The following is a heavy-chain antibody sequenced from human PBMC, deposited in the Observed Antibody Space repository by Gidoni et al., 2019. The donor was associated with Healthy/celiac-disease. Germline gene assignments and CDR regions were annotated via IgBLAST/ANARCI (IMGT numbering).Heavy chain of an antibody. D-gene: IGHD5-18*01. CDR3: AREKVDTAMVPYYFDY. Sequence: QSPSRGLEWLGRTYYRSKWYNDYAVSVKSRITINPDTSKNQFSLQLNSVTPEDTAVYYCAREKVDTAMVPYYFDYWGQGTLVTVSS. V-gene: IGHV6-1*01. J-gene: IGHJ4*02. CDR2: TYYRSKWYN.